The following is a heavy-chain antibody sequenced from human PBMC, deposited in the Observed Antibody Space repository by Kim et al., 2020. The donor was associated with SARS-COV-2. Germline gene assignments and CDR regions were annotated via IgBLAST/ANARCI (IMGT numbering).Heavy chain of an antibody. CDR2: GVSA. D-gene: IGHD6-13*01. J-gene: IGHJ5*02. Sequence: GVSAKYADSVKGRFTISRDNSKNTLYLQMNSLRVEDTAVYYCVKGIAASWGQGTLVTVSS. V-gene: IGHV3-23*01. CDR3: VKGIAAS.